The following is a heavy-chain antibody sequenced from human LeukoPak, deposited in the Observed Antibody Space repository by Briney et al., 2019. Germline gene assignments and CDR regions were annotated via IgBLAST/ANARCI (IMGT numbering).Heavy chain of an antibody. Sequence: GGPLRLSCAASGLTFSSYGMNWVRQAPGKGLEWVSYISSSSSTIYYADSVKGRFTISRDNAKNSLYLQMNSLRDEDTAVYYCARSYGGYTDSWGQGTLVTVSS. CDR1: GLTFSSYG. V-gene: IGHV3-48*02. CDR3: ARSYGGYTDS. CDR2: ISSSSSTI. D-gene: IGHD5-12*01. J-gene: IGHJ4*02.